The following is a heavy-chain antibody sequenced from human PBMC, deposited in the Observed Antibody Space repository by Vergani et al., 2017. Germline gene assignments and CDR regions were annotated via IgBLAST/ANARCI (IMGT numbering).Heavy chain of an antibody. CDR2: INHSGST. D-gene: IGHD2-2*01. Sequence: QVQLQQWGAGLLKPSETLSLTCAVYGGSFSCYYWSWIRQPPGKGLEWIGEINHSGSTNYNPSLKSRVTISVDTSKNQFSLKLSSVTAADTAVYYCARGRVKGIVVVPAWVGPAFDIWGQGTMVTVSS. V-gene: IGHV4-34*01. CDR1: GGSFSCYY. J-gene: IGHJ3*02. CDR3: ARGRVKGIVVVPAWVGPAFDI.